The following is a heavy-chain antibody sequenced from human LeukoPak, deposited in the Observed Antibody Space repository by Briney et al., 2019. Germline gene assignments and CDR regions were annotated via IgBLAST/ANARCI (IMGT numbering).Heavy chain of an antibody. CDR2: VYYSGST. J-gene: IGHJ6*03. V-gene: IGHV4-39*07. CDR3: AKTDRYSYYMDV. CDR1: GGSLRSGSSY. Sequence: SETLSLTCTVSGGSLRSGSSYWGWIRQPPGKGLEWIVSVYYSGSTYYNPSLESRVTMSVDTSKSQFSLKLSSVTAADTAVYYCAKTDRYSYYMDVWGKGTTVTVSS. D-gene: IGHD1-14*01.